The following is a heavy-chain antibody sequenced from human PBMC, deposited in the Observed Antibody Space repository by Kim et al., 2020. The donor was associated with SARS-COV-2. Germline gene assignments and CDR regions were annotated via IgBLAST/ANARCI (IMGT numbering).Heavy chain of an antibody. V-gene: IGHV5-51*01. D-gene: IGHD7-27*01. Sequence: GESLKISCKGSGYTFSNYWIAWVRQMPGKGLEWMGIIYPGDSDNRYSPSFQGQVTISVDKSISTAYLQWSSLKASDTAIYYCARRMVTTREVTGDGFDYWGQGTLVTVSS. J-gene: IGHJ4*02. CDR3: ARRMVTTREVTGDGFDY. CDR2: IYPGDSDN. CDR1: GYTFSNYW.